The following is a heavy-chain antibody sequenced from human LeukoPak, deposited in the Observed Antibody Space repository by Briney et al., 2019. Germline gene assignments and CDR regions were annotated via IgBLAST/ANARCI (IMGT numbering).Heavy chain of an antibody. V-gene: IGHV4-39*07. Sequence: SETLSLTCTVSGGSISSSSYYWGWIRQPPGKGLEWIGSIYYSGSTYYNPSLKSRVTISVDTSKNQFSLKLSSVTAADTAVYHCARIPLEGYYYDSSGYFDYWGQGTLVTVSS. D-gene: IGHD3-22*01. CDR3: ARIPLEGYYYDSSGYFDY. J-gene: IGHJ4*02. CDR1: GGSISSSSYY. CDR2: IYYSGST.